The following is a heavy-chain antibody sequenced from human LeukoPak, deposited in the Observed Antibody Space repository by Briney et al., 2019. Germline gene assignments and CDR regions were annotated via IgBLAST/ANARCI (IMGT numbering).Heavy chain of an antibody. J-gene: IGHJ3*02. D-gene: IGHD2-2*01. CDR1: GGSISSSSYY. CDR2: IYYSGST. Sequence: SETPSLTCTVSGGSISSSSYYWGWIRQPPGKGLEWIGSIYYSGSTYYNPSLKSRVTISVDTSKDQFSLKLSSVTAADTAVYYCARPMGYCSSTSCHPHAFDIWGQGTMVTVSS. V-gene: IGHV4-39*01. CDR3: ARPMGYCSSTSCHPHAFDI.